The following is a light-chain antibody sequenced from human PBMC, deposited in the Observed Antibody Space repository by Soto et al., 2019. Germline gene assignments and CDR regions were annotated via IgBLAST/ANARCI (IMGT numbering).Light chain of an antibody. J-gene: IGKJ1*01. CDR3: QQYNNWPRT. Sequence: EIVMTQSPVTLSVSPGEGATLSCRASQSVSTNLAWYQQKPGQAPRLLIYGASTGATGIPARFSGSGSGTEFTLTISRLQSEDFAVYYCQQYNNWPRTFGQGTKVDIK. V-gene: IGKV3-15*01. CDR2: GAS. CDR1: QSVSTN.